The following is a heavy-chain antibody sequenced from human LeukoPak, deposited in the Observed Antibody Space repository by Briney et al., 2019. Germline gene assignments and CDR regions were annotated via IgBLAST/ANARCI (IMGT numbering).Heavy chain of an antibody. J-gene: IGHJ6*03. CDR1: GFTFSNYW. CDR2: INTDGSST. V-gene: IGHV3-74*01. D-gene: IGHD3/OR15-3a*01. CDR3: ARALYGFWSGYYIADYMDV. Sequence: GGSLRLSCTASGFTFSNYWMHWVRQAPGKGLVWVSRINTDGSSTSYADSVKGRLTISRDNAKNTLFLQMNSLRAEDTAVYYCARALYGFWSGYYIADYMDVWGKGTPVTVSS.